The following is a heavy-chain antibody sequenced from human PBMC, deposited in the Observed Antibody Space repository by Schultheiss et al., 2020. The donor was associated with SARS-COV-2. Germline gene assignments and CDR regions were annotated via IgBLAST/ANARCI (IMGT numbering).Heavy chain of an antibody. J-gene: IGHJ6*02. D-gene: IGHD3-10*01. CDR3: ARGLTGIGFGDFMGMDV. Sequence: GGSLRLSCAASGFTFSSYAMHWVRQAPGKGLEWVAVIWYDGTKKFYADSVQGRFTVSRDNSKNTLDLEMKSLRAEDTAVYYCARGLTGIGFGDFMGMDVWGQGTTVTVSS. CDR1: GFTFSSYA. CDR2: IWYDGTKK. V-gene: IGHV3-33*08.